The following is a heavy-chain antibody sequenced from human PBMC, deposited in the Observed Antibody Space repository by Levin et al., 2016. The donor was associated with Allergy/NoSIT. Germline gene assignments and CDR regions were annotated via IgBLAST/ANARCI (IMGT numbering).Heavy chain of an antibody. CDR3: AREKGSSGYYSYYFDY. CDR1: GGTFSSYA. Sequence: SVKVSCKASGGTFSSYAISWVRQAPGQGLEWMGGIIPILGIANYAQKFQGRVTITADESTSTAYMELSSLRSEDTAVYYCAREKGSSGYYSYYFDYWGQGTLVTVSS. V-gene: IGHV1-69*10. J-gene: IGHJ4*02. D-gene: IGHD3-22*01. CDR2: IIPILGIA.